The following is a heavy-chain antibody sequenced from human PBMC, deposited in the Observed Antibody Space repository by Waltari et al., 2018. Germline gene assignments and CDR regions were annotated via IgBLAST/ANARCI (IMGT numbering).Heavy chain of an antibody. J-gene: IGHJ3*02. D-gene: IGHD2-2*01. CDR3: ASYAVGAFDI. CDR1: GFTFDDYG. Sequence: VQLVESGGGVVRPGGSLRPSCAASGFTFDDYGMLWVLQAPGKGLEWMVSIYHCGSTYYNQSLKSRVTISVDTSKNQFSLKLSSVTAADTAVYYCASYAVGAFDIWGQGTMVTVSS. V-gene: IGHV4-38-2*01. CDR2: IYHCGST.